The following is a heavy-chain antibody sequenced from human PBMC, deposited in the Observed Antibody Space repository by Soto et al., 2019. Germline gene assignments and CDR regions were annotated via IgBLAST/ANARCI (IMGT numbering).Heavy chain of an antibody. Sequence: PSETLSLTCSVSGGSMTSYYWAWIRQPPGKGLECLGYIHHTGSTNYHPSLKSRVRMSVDTSKNQLSLEVRSVTPADTAIYYCARRYSTGWFFDSCGPGSLVTVSS. CDR2: IHHTGST. D-gene: IGHD2-8*02. J-gene: IGHJ4*02. CDR1: GGSMTSYY. CDR3: ARRYSTGWFFDS. V-gene: IGHV4-59*01.